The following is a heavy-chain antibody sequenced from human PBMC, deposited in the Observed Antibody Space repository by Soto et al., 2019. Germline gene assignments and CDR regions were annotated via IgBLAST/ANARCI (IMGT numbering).Heavy chain of an antibody. J-gene: IGHJ4*02. CDR1: GGSINTFY. Sequence: SETLSLTCTVSGGSINTFYWSWVRQPAGKGLEWIGRILSSGGTSFNPSLESRVAMSVDTSKNHFSLNLSSVTAADMAVYYCAREGSYSAYNFAHGIQLWSFDFWGQGALVNVS. V-gene: IGHV4-4*07. CDR3: AREGSYSAYNFAHGIQLWSFDF. CDR2: ILSSGGT. D-gene: IGHD5-12*01.